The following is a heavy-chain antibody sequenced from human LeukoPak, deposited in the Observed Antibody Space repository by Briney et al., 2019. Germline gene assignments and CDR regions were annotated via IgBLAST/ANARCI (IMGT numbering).Heavy chain of an antibody. D-gene: IGHD6-19*01. V-gene: IGHV3-11*06. CDR2: ISSSSSYT. J-gene: IGHJ4*02. Sequence: KPGGSLRLSCAASGFTISDYYMSWIRQAPGKGLEWVSYISSSSSYTNYADSVKGRFTISRDNAKNSLYLQMNSLRAEDTAVYYCARWRIIAVAARDYFDYWGQGTLVTVSS. CDR1: GFTISDYY. CDR3: ARWRIIAVAARDYFDY.